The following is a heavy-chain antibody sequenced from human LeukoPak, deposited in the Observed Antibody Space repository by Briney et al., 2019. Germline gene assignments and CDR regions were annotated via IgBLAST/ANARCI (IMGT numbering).Heavy chain of an antibody. J-gene: IGHJ5*02. CDR1: GGSISSYY. CDR3: ARDLRSYYYGSGSYPNWFDP. Sequence: SETLSLTCTVSGGSISSYYWSWIRQPPGKGLEWIGYIYYSGSTNYNPSLKSRVTISVDTSKNQFSLKLSSVTAADTAVYYCARDLRSYYYGSGSYPNWFDPWGQGTLVTVSS. V-gene: IGHV4-59*01. CDR2: IYYSGST. D-gene: IGHD3-10*01.